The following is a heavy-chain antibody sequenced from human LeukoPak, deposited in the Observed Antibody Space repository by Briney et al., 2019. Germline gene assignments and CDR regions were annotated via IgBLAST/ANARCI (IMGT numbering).Heavy chain of an antibody. CDR3: ARAWGPYPYFDC. D-gene: IGHD3-16*01. CDR2: IYSGGSI. Sequence: PGGSLRLSCAASGFTVSNMYMSWVRQAPGKGLEWVSVIYSGGSIHYADSVKGRFTISRDNSKKTLYIQMNSLRAEDTAVYYCARAWGPYPYFDCWGQGTLVTVSS. CDR1: GFTVSNMY. V-gene: IGHV3-66*01. J-gene: IGHJ4*02.